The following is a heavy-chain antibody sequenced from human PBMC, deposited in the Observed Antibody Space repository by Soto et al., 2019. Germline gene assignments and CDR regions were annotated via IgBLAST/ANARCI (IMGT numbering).Heavy chain of an antibody. CDR3: ASTRNGGVADSFDS. CDR2: ISRDGSYI. V-gene: IGHV3-30*04. J-gene: IGHJ5*01. D-gene: IGHD3-3*01. CDR1: GFTFSRHA. Sequence: GGSLRLSCAASGFTFSRHAIHWVRLTPGRGLEWVLAISRDGSYIYYTDSVKGRFTVSRDNSKNTVFVQMNRLIPDDTALYFCASTRNGGVADSFDSWGQGTRVTVSS.